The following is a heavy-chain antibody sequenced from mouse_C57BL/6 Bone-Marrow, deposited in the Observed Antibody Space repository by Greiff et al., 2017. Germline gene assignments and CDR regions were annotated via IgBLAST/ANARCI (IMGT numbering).Heavy chain of an antibody. D-gene: IGHD2-1*01. J-gene: IGHJ4*01. Sequence: EVQLVESGGGLVQPKGSLKLSCAASGFSFNTYAMNWVRQAPGKGLEWVARIRSKSNNYATYYADSVKDRFTISSDDSESMLYLQMNNLKTEDTAMYYCVRHEGYYDYYAMDYWGQGTSVTVSS. V-gene: IGHV10-1*01. CDR3: VRHEGYYDYYAMDY. CDR1: GFSFNTYA. CDR2: IRSKSNNYAT.